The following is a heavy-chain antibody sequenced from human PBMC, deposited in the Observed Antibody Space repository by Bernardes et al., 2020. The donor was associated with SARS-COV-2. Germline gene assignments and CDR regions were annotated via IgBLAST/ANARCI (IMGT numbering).Heavy chain of an antibody. CDR1: GYTFTGYY. V-gene: IGHV1-2*02. J-gene: IGHJ6*02. Sequence: ASVKVSCKASGYTFTGYYIHWVRQAPGQGLEWMGWINPNSGGTNYAQKFQGRVTMTRDTSISTAYMELSRLRSDDTAVYYCTLPPTNYDRYGMDVWSQGTTV. CDR2: INPNSGGT. CDR3: TLPPTNYDRYGMDV. D-gene: IGHD3-22*01.